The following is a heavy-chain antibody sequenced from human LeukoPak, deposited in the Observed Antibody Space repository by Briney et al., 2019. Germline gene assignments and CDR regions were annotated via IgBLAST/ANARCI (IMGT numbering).Heavy chain of an antibody. J-gene: IGHJ3*02. V-gene: IGHV3-20*04. CDR2: INWNGGST. CDR1: GFXFDNYG. D-gene: IGHD3-22*01. Sequence: GGSLRLSCAASGFXFDNYGIGWVRQAPGKGLEWVSGINWNGGSTGYADSVKGRFTISRDNAKNSLYLQMNSLRAEDTALYYCARIDTYYYDSSGYYSAFDIWGQGTIVTVSS. CDR3: ARIDTYYYDSSGYYSAFDI.